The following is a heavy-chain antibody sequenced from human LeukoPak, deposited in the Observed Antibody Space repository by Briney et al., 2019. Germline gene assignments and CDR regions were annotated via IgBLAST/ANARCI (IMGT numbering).Heavy chain of an antibody. J-gene: IGHJ4*02. CDR1: GFTFSRYS. CDR2: ISGSGGST. CDR3: AKDTEYSSSSSDY. Sequence: PGGSLRLSCAASGFTFSRYSMNWVRQAPGKGLEWVSAISGSGGSTYYADSVKGRFTISRDNSKNTLYLQMNSLRAEDTAVYYCAKDTEYSSSSSDYWGQGTLVTVSS. V-gene: IGHV3-23*01. D-gene: IGHD6-6*01.